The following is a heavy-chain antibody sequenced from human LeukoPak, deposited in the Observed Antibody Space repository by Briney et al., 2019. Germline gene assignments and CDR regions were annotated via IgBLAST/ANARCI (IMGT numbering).Heavy chain of an antibody. Sequence: GGSLRLSCAASGLTVSSNYMSWVRQAPGKGLEWLSVIYNGDMTYYADSVKGRFTISRDNSKNTLYLQMNSLRAEDTAVYYCARVRQGWFGESPGLAGMDVWGQGTTVTVSS. J-gene: IGHJ6*02. CDR3: ARVRQGWFGESPGLAGMDV. CDR2: IYNGDMT. CDR1: GLTVSSNY. D-gene: IGHD3-10*01. V-gene: IGHV3-66*01.